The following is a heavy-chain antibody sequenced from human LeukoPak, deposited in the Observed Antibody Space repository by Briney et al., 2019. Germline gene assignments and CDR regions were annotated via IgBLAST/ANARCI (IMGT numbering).Heavy chain of an antibody. D-gene: IGHD1-26*01. J-gene: IGHJ4*02. V-gene: IGHV4-39*07. Sequence: PSETLSLTCAVYGGSFSSYYWGRIRQPPGKGLEWIGSIYYSGSTYYNPSLKSRVTISVDTSKNQFSLKLSSVTAADTAVYYCARTEWELVPTLFDYWGQGTLVTVSS. CDR2: IYYSGST. CDR1: GGSFSSYY. CDR3: ARTEWELVPTLFDY.